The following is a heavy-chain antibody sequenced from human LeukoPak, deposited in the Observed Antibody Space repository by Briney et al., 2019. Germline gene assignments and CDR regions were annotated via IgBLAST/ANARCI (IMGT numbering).Heavy chain of an antibody. J-gene: IGHJ4*01. CDR3: AREPRVSVDTAMGAYDY. V-gene: IGHV4-31*03. D-gene: IGHD5-18*01. CDR1: GGSISSGGYY. CDR2: IYYSGST. Sequence: PSETLSLTCTVSGGSISSGGYYWSWIRQHPGKGLEWIGYIYYSGSTYYNPSLKSRVTISVDTSKNQFSLKLSSVTAADTAVYYCAREPRVSVDTAMGAYDYWGQGTLVTVSS.